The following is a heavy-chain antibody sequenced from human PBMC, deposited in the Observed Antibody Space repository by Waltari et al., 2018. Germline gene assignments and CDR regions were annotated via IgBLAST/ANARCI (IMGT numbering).Heavy chain of an antibody. Sequence: EVQLVESGGGLVQPGRSLRLSCAASGFTFDDYAMHWVRQAPGKGLAWVSGISWNIVSIGYAGSVKGRFTISRDNAKNSLYLQMNSLRAEDMALYYCAKGSYYDFWDAFDIWGQGTMVTVSS. V-gene: IGHV3-9*03. CDR1: GFTFDDYA. CDR2: ISWNIVSI. J-gene: IGHJ3*02. CDR3: AKGSYYDFWDAFDI. D-gene: IGHD3-3*01.